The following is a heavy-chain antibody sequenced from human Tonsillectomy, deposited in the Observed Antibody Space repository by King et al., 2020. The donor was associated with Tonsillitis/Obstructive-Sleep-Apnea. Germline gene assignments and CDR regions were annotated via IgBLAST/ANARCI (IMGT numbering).Heavy chain of an antibody. CDR2: IFSNDEK. Sequence: VTLKESGPVLVKPTETLTLTCTVSGFSLSNARMGVRWIRQPPGKALEWLAHIFSNDEKSYNTSLKSRLTISKDTSKSQVVLTMTNMDPVDTATYYCARIRAVAGTVYYYGMDVWGQGTTVTVSS. J-gene: IGHJ6*02. CDR3: ARIRAVAGTVYYYGMDV. D-gene: IGHD6-19*01. V-gene: IGHV2-26*01. CDR1: GFSLSNARMG.